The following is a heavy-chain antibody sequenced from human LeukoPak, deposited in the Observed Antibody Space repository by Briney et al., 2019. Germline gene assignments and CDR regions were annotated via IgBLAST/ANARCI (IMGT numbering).Heavy chain of an antibody. Sequence: SETLSLTCTVSGGSISSSSYYWGWIRQPPGKGLEWIGSIYYSGSTYYNPSLKSRVTISVDTSKNQFSLKLSSVTAADTAVYYCARDGVYYDSSGYANWGQGTMVTVSS. CDR2: IYYSGST. J-gene: IGHJ3*01. CDR1: GGSISSSSYY. CDR3: ARDGVYYDSSGYAN. D-gene: IGHD3-22*01. V-gene: IGHV4-39*07.